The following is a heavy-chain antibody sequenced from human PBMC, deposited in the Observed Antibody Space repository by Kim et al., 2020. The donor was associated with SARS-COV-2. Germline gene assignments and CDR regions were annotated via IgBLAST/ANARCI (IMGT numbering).Heavy chain of an antibody. CDR1: GGSISSYY. J-gene: IGHJ4*02. Sequence: SETLSLTCTVSGGSISSYYWSWIRQPPGKGLEWIGYIYYSGSTNYNPSLKSRVTISVDTSKNQFSLKLSSVTAADTAVYYCARERLEWGLPDYWGQGTLVTVSS. V-gene: IGHV4-59*13. CDR2: IYYSGST. D-gene: IGHD3-3*01. CDR3: ARERLEWGLPDY.